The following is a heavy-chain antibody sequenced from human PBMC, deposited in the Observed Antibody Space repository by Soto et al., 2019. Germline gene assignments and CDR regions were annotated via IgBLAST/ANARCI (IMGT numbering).Heavy chain of an antibody. Sequence: ASVKVSCKASGYTFTRYDINWVRQATGQGLEWMGWMNPNSGNTGYPQKFQGRVTMTRNTSISTAYMELRSLRSENTAVYYCARVSGSTDFDYWGQGTLVSVSS. V-gene: IGHV1-8*01. CDR1: GYTFTRYD. CDR3: ARVSGSTDFDY. CDR2: MNPNSGNT. D-gene: IGHD3-10*01. J-gene: IGHJ4*02.